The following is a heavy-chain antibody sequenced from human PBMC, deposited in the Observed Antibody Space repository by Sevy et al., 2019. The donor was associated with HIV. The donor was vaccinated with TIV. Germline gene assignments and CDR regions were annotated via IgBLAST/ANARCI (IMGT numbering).Heavy chain of an antibody. Sequence: GGSLRLPCAASEFTFNNAWMSWVRQAPGKGLEWVGHIKSKIDGGTTDYAAPVQGRFTISRDDSENTLYLQMNSLKTEDTAVYFCTTSPLVQGVPWGQGTQVTVSS. V-gene: IGHV3-15*01. J-gene: IGHJ5*02. CDR1: EFTFNNAW. CDR3: TTSPLVQGVP. CDR2: IKSKIDGGTT. D-gene: IGHD3-10*01.